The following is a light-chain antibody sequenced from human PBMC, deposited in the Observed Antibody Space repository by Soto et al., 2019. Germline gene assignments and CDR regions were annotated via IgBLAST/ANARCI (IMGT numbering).Light chain of an antibody. CDR3: QQRSNWPLT. Sequence: DIQRTQSPSSLSASVGDRVTITCRASQSISSYLNWFQQKPGKAPKVLIYATSGLQSGVPSRFSGSGSGTDFSLTISSLEPEDFAVYYCQQRSNWPLTFGQGTRLEIK. V-gene: IGKV1-39*01. CDR1: QSISSY. J-gene: IGKJ5*01. CDR2: ATS.